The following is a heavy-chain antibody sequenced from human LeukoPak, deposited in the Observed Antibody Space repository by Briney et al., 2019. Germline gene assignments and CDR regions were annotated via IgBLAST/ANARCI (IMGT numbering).Heavy chain of an antibody. CDR2: IKQDGSEK. V-gene: IGHV3-7*03. Sequence: GGSLRLSCAASGFTFSSYWMSWVRQAPGKGLEWVANIKQDGSEKYYVDSVKGRFTISRDNAKNTLYLQMNSLRAEDTAVYYCAKDQSCSSTSCYRFIDYWGQGTLVTVSS. CDR3: AKDQSCSSTSCYRFIDY. J-gene: IGHJ4*02. CDR1: GFTFSSYW. D-gene: IGHD2-2*01.